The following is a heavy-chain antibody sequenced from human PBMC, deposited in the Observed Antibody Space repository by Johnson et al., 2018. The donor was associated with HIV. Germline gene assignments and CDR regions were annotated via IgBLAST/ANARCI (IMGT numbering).Heavy chain of an antibody. CDR1: GFAFSTYA. V-gene: IGHV3-30-3*01. Sequence: QVQLVESGGGVVQAGRSLRVSCTASGFAFSTYAMHWVRQAPGKGLEWVAVISYDGNKSYYADSVKGRFTISRDNAKNSLYLQMNSLRAEDTAVYYCARDQSEVDAFDIWGQGTMVTVSS. J-gene: IGHJ3*02. CDR3: ARDQSEVDAFDI. CDR2: ISYDGNKS.